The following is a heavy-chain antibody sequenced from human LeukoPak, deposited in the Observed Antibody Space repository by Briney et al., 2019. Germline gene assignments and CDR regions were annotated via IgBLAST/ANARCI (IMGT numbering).Heavy chain of an antibody. CDR2: ISGSGGST. CDR3: AKILYCSSTSCYGGVDY. J-gene: IGHJ4*02. D-gene: IGHD2-2*01. CDR1: GFTFTSYA. V-gene: IGHV3-23*01. Sequence: AGSLRLSCAASGFTFTSYARSWIRQAPGKGLEWVSAISGSGGSTYYADSVKGRFTISRDNSKNTLYLQMNSLRAEDTAVYYCAKILYCSSTSCYGGVDYWGQGTLVTVSS.